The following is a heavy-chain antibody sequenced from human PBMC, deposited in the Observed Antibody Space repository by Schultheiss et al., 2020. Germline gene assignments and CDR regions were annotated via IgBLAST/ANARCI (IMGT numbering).Heavy chain of an antibody. D-gene: IGHD6-19*01. CDR3: ARGRSSGWAVFYIPYYFDY. CDR1: GGSISSGGYY. CDR2: IYYSGST. J-gene: IGHJ4*02. Sequence: SETLSLTCTVSGGSISSGGYYWSWIRQHPGKGLEWIGYIYYSGSTYYNPSLKSRVTISVDTSKNQFSLKLSSVTAADTAVYYCARGRSSGWAVFYIPYYFDYWGQGTLVTVSS. V-gene: IGHV4-31*03.